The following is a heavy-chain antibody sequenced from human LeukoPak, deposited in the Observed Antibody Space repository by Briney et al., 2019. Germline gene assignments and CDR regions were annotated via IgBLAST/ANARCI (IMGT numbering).Heavy chain of an antibody. CDR1: GGSFSGYY. J-gene: IGHJ6*02. D-gene: IGHD4-17*01. Sequence: PSETLSLTCAVYGGSFSGYYWSRIRQPPGKGLEWIGEINHSGSTNYNPSLKSRVTISVDTSKNQFSLKLSSVTAADTAVYYCARGFSGTTVTLYYYYGMDVWGQGTTVTVSS. CDR2: INHSGST. CDR3: ARGFSGTTVTLYYYYGMDV. V-gene: IGHV4-34*01.